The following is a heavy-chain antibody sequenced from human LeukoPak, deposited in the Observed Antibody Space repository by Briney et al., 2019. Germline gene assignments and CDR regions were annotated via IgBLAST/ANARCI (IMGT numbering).Heavy chain of an antibody. CDR2: IYYSGST. CDR1: GGSISSYY. J-gene: IGHJ6*02. Sequence: TETLSLTCTVSGGSISSYYWSWIRQPPGKGLEWIGYIYYSGSTNYNPSLKSRVTISVDTSKNQFSLKLSSVTAADTAVYYCARGARYCSGGSCYPPDYGMDVWGQGTTVTVSS. D-gene: IGHD2-15*01. CDR3: ARGARYCSGGSCYPPDYGMDV. V-gene: IGHV4-59*12.